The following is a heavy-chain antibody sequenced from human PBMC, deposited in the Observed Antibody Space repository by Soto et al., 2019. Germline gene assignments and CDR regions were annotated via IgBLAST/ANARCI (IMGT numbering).Heavy chain of an antibody. V-gene: IGHV4-30-2*01. J-gene: IGHJ4*02. CDR1: GGSISSGGYS. CDR2: IYHSGST. D-gene: IGHD1-26*01. Sequence: TLSLTCAVSGGSISSGGYSWSWIRQPPGKGLEWIGYIYHSGSTYYNPSLKSRVTISVDRSKNQFSLKLSSVSAEDTAVYYCARDVGGFDYWGQGTLVTVSS. CDR3: ARDVGGFDY.